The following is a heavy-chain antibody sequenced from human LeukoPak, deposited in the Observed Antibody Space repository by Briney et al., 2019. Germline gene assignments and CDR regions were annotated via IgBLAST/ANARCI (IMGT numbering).Heavy chain of an antibody. CDR1: GYTFTGYY. CDR2: INPNGGGT. V-gene: IGHV1-2*02. D-gene: IGHD1-26*01. CDR3: ARDTTRGNWFDP. Sequence: ASVKVSCKASGYTFTGYYMHWVRQAPGQGLEWMGWINPNGGGTNYAQKFQGRVTMTRDTSISTAYMELSRLRSDDTAVYYCARDTTRGNWFDPWGQGNLVTVSS. J-gene: IGHJ5*02.